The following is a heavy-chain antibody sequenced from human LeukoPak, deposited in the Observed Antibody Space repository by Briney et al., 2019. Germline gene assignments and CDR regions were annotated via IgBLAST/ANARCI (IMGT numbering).Heavy chain of an antibody. V-gene: IGHV3-48*04. Sequence: GGSLRLSCAASGFIFSSYSINWVRQAPGKGLEWISYITSTYSTYADSVKGRFTISRDNAKTSLYLQMNSLRAEDTAVYYCARDLSGVTGYTYGRGIDYWGQGTLVTVSS. CDR3: ARDLSGVTGYTYGRGIDY. D-gene: IGHD5-18*01. CDR1: GFIFSSYS. J-gene: IGHJ4*02. CDR2: ITSTYST.